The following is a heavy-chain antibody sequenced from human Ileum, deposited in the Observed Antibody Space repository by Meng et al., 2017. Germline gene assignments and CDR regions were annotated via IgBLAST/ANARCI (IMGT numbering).Heavy chain of an antibody. CDR3: ARHGGYSQDF. Sequence: QGQLQESGPGLVGPSGTLSLTCAVSSGSISSNTYWSWVRQPPGKGLEWIGQISHSGSAYYNPSLKSRVTMSVDKSKSQFSLMLTSVTAADTAIYYCARHGGYSQDFWGQGTLVTVSS. D-gene: IGHD4-23*01. V-gene: IGHV4-4*02. CDR2: ISHSGSA. CDR1: SGSISSNTY. J-gene: IGHJ4*02.